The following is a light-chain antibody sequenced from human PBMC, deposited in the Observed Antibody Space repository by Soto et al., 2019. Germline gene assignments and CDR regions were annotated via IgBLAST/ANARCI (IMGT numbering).Light chain of an antibody. CDR1: QSISSW. CDR3: QQYPGT. CDR2: DAS. J-gene: IGKJ2*01. V-gene: IGKV1-5*01. Sequence: DIQMTQSPSTLSASVGDRVTITCRASQSISSWLAWYQQKPGKAPKLLIYDASSLESGVPSRFSGSGSGTEFTLTISRLQPDDFATYYCQQYPGTFGQGTKLEIK.